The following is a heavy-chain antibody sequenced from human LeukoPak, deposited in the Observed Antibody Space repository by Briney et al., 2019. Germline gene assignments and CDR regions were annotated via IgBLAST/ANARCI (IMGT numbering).Heavy chain of an antibody. CDR1: GYSFTSYW. CDR3: ARGVTSTWTYFDY. V-gene: IGHV5-51*01. CDR2: IYPGDSDT. J-gene: IGHJ4*02. Sequence: GESLKISCEGSGYSFTSYWIGWVRQMPGKGLEWMGIIYPGDSDTRYSPSFQGQVTISADKSISTAYLQWSSLKASDTAIYYCARGVTSTWTYFDYWGQGTLVTVSS. D-gene: IGHD3/OR15-3a*01.